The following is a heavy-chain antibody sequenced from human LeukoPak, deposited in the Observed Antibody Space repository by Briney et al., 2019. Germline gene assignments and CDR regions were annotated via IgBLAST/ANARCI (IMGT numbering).Heavy chain of an antibody. J-gene: IGHJ4*02. Sequence: SETLSLTCTVSGGSISSYYWSWIRQPAGKGLEWIGRIYSGGSTNYNPSLKSRVTMSVDSSNNQFSLKLSSVTAADTAVFYCARENTGSYREFDYWGQGTLVAVSS. CDR1: GGSISSYY. CDR2: IYSGGST. V-gene: IGHV4-4*07. D-gene: IGHD1-26*01. CDR3: ARENTGSYREFDY.